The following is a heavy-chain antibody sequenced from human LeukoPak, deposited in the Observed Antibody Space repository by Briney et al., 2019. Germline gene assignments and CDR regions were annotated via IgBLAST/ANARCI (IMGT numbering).Heavy chain of an antibody. V-gene: IGHV4-59*01. CDR1: GGSISTYY. J-gene: IGHJ3*02. D-gene: IGHD3-16*01. CDR2: IYYSGST. CDR3: ARARGILFVRQDAFDI. Sequence: PSETLSLTCTVSGGSISTYYWSWIRQPPGKGLEWIGYIYYSGSTNYNPSLKSRVTISVDTSKNQFSLKLSSVTAADTAVYYCARARGILFVRQDAFDIWGQGAMVTVSS.